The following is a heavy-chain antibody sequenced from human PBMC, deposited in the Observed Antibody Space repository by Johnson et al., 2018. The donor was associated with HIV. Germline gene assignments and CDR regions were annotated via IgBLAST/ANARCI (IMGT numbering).Heavy chain of an antibody. D-gene: IGHD5-18*01. CDR3: AIALDSTVVTGPFDI. Sequence: EVHLVESGGGLVQPGGSLRLSCAPSGLTVSSSYAMSWVRQAPGKVLEWVSAIIGSGGSTYYDDSVKGRFTITRDNSKNKVYLQMNSLRDEDTAVYHCAIALDSTVVTGPFDIRGQGTMVTVSS. CDR2: IIGSGGST. J-gene: IGHJ3*02. V-gene: IGHV3-23*04. CDR1: GLTVSSSYA.